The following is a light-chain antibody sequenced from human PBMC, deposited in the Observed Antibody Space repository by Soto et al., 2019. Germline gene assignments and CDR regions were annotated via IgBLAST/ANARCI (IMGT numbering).Light chain of an antibody. Sequence: IVLTQSPGTLSLSPGERATLSCRTSHRTANSYSAWSQQKPGQAPRLLIYGTSSRATGVPDRFTGSGSGTDFTLTISRLEPEDFAVYYCHQSVVSRWTFGQGTKVEVK. CDR3: HQSVVSRWT. CDR2: GTS. V-gene: IGKV3-20*01. J-gene: IGKJ1*01. CDR1: HRTANSY.